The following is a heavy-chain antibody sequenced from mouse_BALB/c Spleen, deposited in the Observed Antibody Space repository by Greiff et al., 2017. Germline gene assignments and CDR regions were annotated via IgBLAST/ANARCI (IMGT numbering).Heavy chain of an antibody. CDR2: IYPGGGYT. J-gene: IGHJ4*01. CDR1: GYTFTNYW. V-gene: IGHV1-63*02. CDR3: ARGGNYVIYYYAMDY. D-gene: IGHD2-1*01. Sequence: VKLMESGAELVRPGTSVKISCKASGYTFTNYWLGWVKQRPGHGLEWIGDIYPGGGYTNYNEKFKGKATLTADTSSSTAYMQLSSLTSEDSAVYYCARGGNYVIYYYAMDYWGQGTSVTVSA.